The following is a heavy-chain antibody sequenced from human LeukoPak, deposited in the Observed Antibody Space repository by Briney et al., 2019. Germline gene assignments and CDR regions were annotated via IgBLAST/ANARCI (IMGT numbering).Heavy chain of an antibody. V-gene: IGHV3-21*01. J-gene: IGHJ4*02. CDR1: PLTFSSYS. Sequence: SGGSLRLSCAASPLTFSSYSLNWVRQAPGKGLEWVASITTSSRYIYYGDSVKGRFTISRDNAKNSPYLQMSSLRVEDTAVYYCARDYSPPHWSDNSGYFDSWGQGILVTVSS. D-gene: IGHD1-26*01. CDR3: ARDYSPPHWSDNSGYFDS. CDR2: ITTSSRYI.